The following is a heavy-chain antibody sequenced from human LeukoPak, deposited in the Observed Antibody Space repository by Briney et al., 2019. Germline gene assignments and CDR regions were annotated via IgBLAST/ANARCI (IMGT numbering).Heavy chain of an antibody. CDR2: EFSHDDST. CDR3: ARDSGSFHYDMDV. V-gene: IGHV1-46*02. Sequence: GASVKVSCKTSGYNFNSHHVHWVRQAPGQGLEWMGVEFSHDDSTSNAQKFQGRVTMTRDTSTSTVYMELSSLRSEDTAVYYCARDSGSFHYDMDVWGQGTTVIASS. J-gene: IGHJ6*02. CDR1: GYNFNSHH. D-gene: IGHD3-10*01.